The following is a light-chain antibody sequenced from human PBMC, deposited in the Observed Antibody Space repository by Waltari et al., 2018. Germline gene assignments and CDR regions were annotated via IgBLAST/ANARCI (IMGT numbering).Light chain of an antibody. CDR1: ALSKKY. Sequence: SYELTQPPSVSVSPGQTARINCSGDALSKKYAYWYQQKSGQAPVLVIYEDSKRPSGIPERFSGSSSGTLATLTISGAQVEDEADYFCYSTDSSANYRVFGGGTKLTVL. CDR3: YSTDSSANYRV. J-gene: IGLJ3*02. CDR2: EDS. V-gene: IGLV3-10*01.